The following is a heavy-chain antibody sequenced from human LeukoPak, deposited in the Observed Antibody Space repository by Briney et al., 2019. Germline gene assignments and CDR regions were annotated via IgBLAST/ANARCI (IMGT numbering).Heavy chain of an antibody. D-gene: IGHD3-16*02. J-gene: IGHJ4*02. CDR3: ARSYDYIWGTYRPFYYFDY. CDR2: IREDGSEK. CDR1: GFTFSNYW. V-gene: IGHV3-7*01. Sequence: PGGSLRLSCATSGFTFSNYWMTWVRQAPGKGLEWVASIREDGSEKDYVDSVKGRFTISGDNAKNSLYLQMNSLRAEDTAVYYCARSYDYIWGTYRPFYYFDYWGQGTMVTVSS.